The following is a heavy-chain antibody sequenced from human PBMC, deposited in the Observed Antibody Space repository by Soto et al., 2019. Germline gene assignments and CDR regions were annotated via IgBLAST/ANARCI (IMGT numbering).Heavy chain of an antibody. D-gene: IGHD4-17*01. CDR1: GGSFSGYY. Sequence: SETLSLTCAVYGGSFSGYYWSWIRQPPGKGLEWIGSIYHSGSTYYNPSLKSRVTISVDTSKNQFSLKLSSVTAADTAVYYCARVYTRYGWFDPWGQGTLVTVSS. CDR2: IYHSGST. V-gene: IGHV4-34*01. J-gene: IGHJ5*02. CDR3: ARVYTRYGWFDP.